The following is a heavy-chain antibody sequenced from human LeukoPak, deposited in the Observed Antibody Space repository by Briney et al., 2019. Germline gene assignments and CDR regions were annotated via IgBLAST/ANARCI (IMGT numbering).Heavy chain of an antibody. Sequence: SQTLSLTCAISGDSVSSNSAAWNWIMQSPSRGLEWLGRTYYRSKWYNDYAVSVKSRITINPDTSKNQFSLQLNSVTPEDTAVYYCAREGTGMYWEDWYFDLWGRGTLVTVSS. CDR2: TYYRSKWYN. CDR1: GDSVSSNSAA. V-gene: IGHV6-1*01. D-gene: IGHD2-8*02. CDR3: AREGTGMYWEDWYFDL. J-gene: IGHJ2*01.